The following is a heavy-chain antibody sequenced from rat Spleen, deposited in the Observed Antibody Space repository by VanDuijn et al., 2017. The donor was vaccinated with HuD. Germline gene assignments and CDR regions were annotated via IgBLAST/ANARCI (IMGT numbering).Heavy chain of an antibody. J-gene: IGHJ2*01. CDR3: ATTPSRDFDY. CDR1: GFTFSDYN. D-gene: IGHD3-1*01. V-gene: IGHV5-22*01. CDR2: ISYEGSST. Sequence: EVQLVETGGGLVQPGRSLKFSCVASGFTFSDYNMAWVRQAPKKGLEWVASISYEGSSTYYGDSVKGRFTISRDNAKSTLYLQMDSLRSEDTATYYCATTPSRDFDYWGQGVVVTVSS.